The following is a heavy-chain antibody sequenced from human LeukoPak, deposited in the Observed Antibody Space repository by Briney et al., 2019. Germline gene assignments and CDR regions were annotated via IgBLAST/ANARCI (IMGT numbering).Heavy chain of an antibody. CDR1: GYTFTDYY. J-gene: IGHJ6*03. Sequence: ASVKVSCKASGYTFTDYYIHWVRQAPGQGLEWMGWINPNSGGTNYAQKLQGRVTMTTDTSTSTAYMELRSLRSDDTAVYYCARDKGAEVWPYYYYYYMDVWGKGTTVTVSS. CDR3: ARDKGAEVWPYYYYYYMDV. CDR2: INPNSGGT. V-gene: IGHV1-2*02. D-gene: IGHD3-16*01.